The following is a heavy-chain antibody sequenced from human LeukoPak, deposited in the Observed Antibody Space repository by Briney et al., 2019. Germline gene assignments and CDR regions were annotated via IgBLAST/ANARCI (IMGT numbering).Heavy chain of an antibody. CDR2: INSDGSST. J-gene: IGHJ6*03. D-gene: IGHD6-13*01. V-gene: IGHV3-74*01. CDR3: AREDSSWGYYCNDYMDV. Sequence: GESLSLTCAASGFTFSSYWLHWVRQAPGKGLVWVSRINSDGSSTSYADFVKGRFTISRDNAKTSLYLQMNSLRAEDTAVYYCAREDSSWGYYCNDYMDVWGKGTTVTISS. CDR1: GFTFSSYW.